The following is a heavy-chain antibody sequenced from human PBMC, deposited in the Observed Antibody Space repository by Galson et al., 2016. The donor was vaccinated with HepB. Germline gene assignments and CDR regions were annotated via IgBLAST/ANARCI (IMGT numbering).Heavy chain of an antibody. J-gene: IGHJ3*02. CDR3: ASNKGGSSSLAFDI. Sequence: TLSLTCTVPGGSISSYYWSWIRQPPGKGLEWIGYIYYSGSTNYNPSLKSRVTISVDTSKNQFSLKLSSVTAADTAVYYCASNKGGSSSLAFDIWGQGTMVTVSS. D-gene: IGHD6-13*01. CDR2: IYYSGST. V-gene: IGHV4-59*01. CDR1: GGSISSYY.